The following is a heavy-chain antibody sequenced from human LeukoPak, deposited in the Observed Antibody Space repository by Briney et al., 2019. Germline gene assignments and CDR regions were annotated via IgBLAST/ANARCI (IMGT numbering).Heavy chain of an antibody. CDR1: GGSISSYY. D-gene: IGHD1-26*01. J-gene: IGHJ4*02. CDR2: IYTSGST. CDR3: ARLGSSTFFDY. V-gene: IGHV4-4*07. Sequence: SETLSLTCTVSGGSISSYYWSWIRQPAGKGLEWIGRIYTSGSTNYNPSLKSRVTMSVDTSKNQFSLKLSTVTAADTGVYYCARLGSSTFFDYWGQGTLVTVSS.